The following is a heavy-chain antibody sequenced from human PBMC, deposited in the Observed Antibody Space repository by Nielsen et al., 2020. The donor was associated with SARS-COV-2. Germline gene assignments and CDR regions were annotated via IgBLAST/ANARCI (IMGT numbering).Heavy chain of an antibody. CDR3: ARDRGAPYYHTDV. D-gene: IGHD3-16*01. CDR2: IYHSGDT. Sequence: SETLSLTCTVSGGFIGSSYWSWIRQPPGKGLEWIGFIYHSGDTQYNPSLKTRVTISADTSKNQISLNLSSVTAADTAVYYCARDRGAPYYHTDVWGKGTTVTVSS. V-gene: IGHV4-59*01. J-gene: IGHJ6*03. CDR1: GGFIGSSY.